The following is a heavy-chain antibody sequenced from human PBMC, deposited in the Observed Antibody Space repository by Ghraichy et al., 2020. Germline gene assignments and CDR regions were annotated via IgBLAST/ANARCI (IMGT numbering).Heavy chain of an antibody. CDR2: IYPGDSDT. J-gene: IGHJ4*02. V-gene: IGHV5-51*01. D-gene: IGHD5-24*01. CDR1: GYSFTSYW. Sequence: ASLNISCKGSGYSFTSYWIGWVRQMPGKGLEWMGIIYPGDSDTRYSPSFQGQVTISADKSISTAYLQWSSLKASDTAMYYCARGRDGYNYPFDYWGQGTLVTVSS. CDR3: ARGRDGYNYPFDY.